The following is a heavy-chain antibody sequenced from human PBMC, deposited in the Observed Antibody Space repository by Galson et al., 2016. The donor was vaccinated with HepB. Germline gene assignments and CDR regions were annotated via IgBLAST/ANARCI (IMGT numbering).Heavy chain of an antibody. Sequence: VKVSCKASGYIFTDYFMHWVRQAPGQGLDWMGWINPSSGGTKYPQKFQGRVTLTRDTSISTAYVEVRRLSADDTAVCYCARGYPKFDSWGQGTLVTVSS. V-gene: IGHV1-2*02. CDR2: INPSSGGT. J-gene: IGHJ4*02. CDR3: ARGYPKFDS. D-gene: IGHD5-18*01. CDR1: GYIFTDYF.